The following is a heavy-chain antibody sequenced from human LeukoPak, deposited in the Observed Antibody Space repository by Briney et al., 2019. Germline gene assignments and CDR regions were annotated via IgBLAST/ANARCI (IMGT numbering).Heavy chain of an antibody. V-gene: IGHV4-34*01. CDR3: ARTKNYSSGWYYYGMDV. D-gene: IGHD6-19*01. J-gene: IGHJ6*02. CDR2: INHSGST. Sequence: PSETQSLTCAVYGGSFSGYYWSWIRQPPGKGLEWIGEINHSGSTNYNPSLKSRVTISVDTSKNQFPLKLSSVTAADTAVYYCARTKNYSSGWYYYGMDVWGQGTTVTVSS. CDR1: GGSFSGYY.